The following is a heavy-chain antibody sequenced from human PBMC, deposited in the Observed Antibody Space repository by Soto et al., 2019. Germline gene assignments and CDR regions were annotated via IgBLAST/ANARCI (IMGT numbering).Heavy chain of an antibody. CDR3: ASLPGEYSGYDFNY. D-gene: IGHD5-12*01. Sequence: SVKVSCKASGGTFSSYTISWVRQAPGQGLEWMGRIIPILGIANYAQKFQGRVTITADKSTSTAYMELSGLRSEDTAVYYCASLPGEYSGYDFNYWGQGTLVTVSS. CDR1: GGTFSSYT. CDR2: IIPILGIA. V-gene: IGHV1-69*02. J-gene: IGHJ4*02.